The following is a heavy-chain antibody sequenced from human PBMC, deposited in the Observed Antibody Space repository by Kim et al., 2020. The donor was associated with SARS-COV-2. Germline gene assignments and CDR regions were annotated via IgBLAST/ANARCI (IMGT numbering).Heavy chain of an antibody. D-gene: IGHD6-19*01. Sequence: ASVKVSCKASGYTFTSYGISWVRQAPGQGLEWMGWISAYNGNTNYAQKLQGRVTMTTDTSTSTAYMELRRLRSDDTAVYYCASESSRKDYYYYGMDVWGQGTTVTVSS. CDR1: GYTFTSYG. CDR2: ISAYNGNT. V-gene: IGHV1-18*01. J-gene: IGHJ6*02. CDR3: ASESSRKDYYYYGMDV.